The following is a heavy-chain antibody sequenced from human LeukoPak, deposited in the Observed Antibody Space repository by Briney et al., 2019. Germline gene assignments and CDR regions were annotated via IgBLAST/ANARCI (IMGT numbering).Heavy chain of an antibody. V-gene: IGHV4-4*02. Sequence: SETLSLTCGVSGGSITSTNWWSWVRQPPGQGLEWIGEVSLSGLTNYNPSLSSRVIMALDTSKNHLSLHLTSVTAADTAVYYCSRENVAFSPFGYWGQGYLVTVLS. J-gene: IGHJ4*02. CDR1: GGSITSTNW. CDR2: VSLSGLT. D-gene: IGHD2-21*01. CDR3: SRENVAFSPFGY.